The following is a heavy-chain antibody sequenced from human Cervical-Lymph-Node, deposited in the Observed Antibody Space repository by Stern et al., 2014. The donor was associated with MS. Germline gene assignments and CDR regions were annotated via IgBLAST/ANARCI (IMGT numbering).Heavy chain of an antibody. CDR2: ISAYNGNT. J-gene: IGHJ3*02. CDR1: GYTFTSYG. CDR3: ARGLLGSENAFDI. D-gene: IGHD2-15*01. Sequence: VQLVESGAEVKKPGASVKVSCKASGYTFTSYGISWVRQAPGQGLEWMGWISAYNGNTDYAARLQGRVTMTTGTSTSTAYMELRSLRSDDTAVYYCARGLLGSENAFDIWCQGTMVTVSS. V-gene: IGHV1-18*01.